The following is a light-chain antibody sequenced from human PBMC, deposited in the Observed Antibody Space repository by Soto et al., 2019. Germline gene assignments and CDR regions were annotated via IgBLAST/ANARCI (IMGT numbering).Light chain of an antibody. V-gene: IGKV1-5*03. Sequence: EIQMTQSPSTLSGSVGDRVTITFRASQTISSWLAWYQQKPGKAPKLLIYKASTLKSGVPSRFSGSGSGTDFTLTISCLQSEDFATYYCQQYYSYPRTFAQGTKVDIK. CDR1: QTISSW. CDR2: KAS. CDR3: QQYYSYPRT. J-gene: IGKJ1*01.